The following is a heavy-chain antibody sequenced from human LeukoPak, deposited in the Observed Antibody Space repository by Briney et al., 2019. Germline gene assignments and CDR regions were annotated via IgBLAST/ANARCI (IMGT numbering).Heavy chain of an antibody. Sequence: SETLSLTCTVSGGSISSYYWSWIRQPPGKGLEWIGYIYYSGSTNYNPSLKSRVTISVDTSKNQFSLKLSSVTAADTAVYYCARAHYDSSGYWYDYWGQGTLVTVSS. V-gene: IGHV4-59*12. D-gene: IGHD3-22*01. CDR3: ARAHYDSSGYWYDY. CDR1: GGSISSYY. CDR2: IYYSGST. J-gene: IGHJ4*02.